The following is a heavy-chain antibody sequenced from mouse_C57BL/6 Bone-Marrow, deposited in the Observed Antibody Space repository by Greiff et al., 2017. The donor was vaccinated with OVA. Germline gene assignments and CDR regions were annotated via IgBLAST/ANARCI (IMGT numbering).Heavy chain of an antibody. CDR2: IYPGDGDT. J-gene: IGHJ4*01. Sequence: VQLQQSGPELVKPGASVKISCKASGYAFSSSWMNWVKQRPGKGLEWIGRIYPGDGDTNYNGKFKGKATLTADKSSSTAYLQRSSLTSEDSAVYFGARYYYGKRRDAMDYWGQGTSVTVSA. CDR1: GYAFSSSW. V-gene: IGHV1-82*01. CDR3: ARYYYGKRRDAMDY. D-gene: IGHD2-1*01.